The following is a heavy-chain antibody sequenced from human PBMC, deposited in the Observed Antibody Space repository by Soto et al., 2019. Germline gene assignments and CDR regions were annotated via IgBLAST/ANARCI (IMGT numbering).Heavy chain of an antibody. V-gene: IGHV1-69*06. D-gene: IGHD2-2*01. J-gene: IGHJ4*02. CDR1: EGTFNNYV. CDR2: ILPIFGTP. CDR3: AGRCDSTTCLGHFDY. Sequence: QVQLVQSGGEVKKPGSSVKVSCKASEGTFNNYVVNWVRQAPGQGLEWMGGILPIFGTPKYAQKFQGRVTITADKSTSTAYMELTSLRSADTAVYYCAGRCDSTTCLGHFDYWGQGTLVTVAS.